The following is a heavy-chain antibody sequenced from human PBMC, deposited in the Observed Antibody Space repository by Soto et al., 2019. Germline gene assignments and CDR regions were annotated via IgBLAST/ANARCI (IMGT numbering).Heavy chain of an antibody. CDR1: GGSVNGYY. CDR2: INHTGGT. CDR3: ATRITVFGLRMPPFDP. V-gene: IGHV4-34*01. J-gene: IGHJ5*02. Sequence: SETLSLTCAVYGGSVNGYYWNWIRQPPGKGLEWIGAINHTGGTHYNPTPKSRVTMSVDTSKNQFSLRLSSVTAADTAIYYCATRITVFGLRMPPFDPWGQGTQVTVSS. D-gene: IGHD3-3*01.